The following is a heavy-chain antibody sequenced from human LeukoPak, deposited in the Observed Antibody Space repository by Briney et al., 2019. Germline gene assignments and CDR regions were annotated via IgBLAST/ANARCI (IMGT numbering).Heavy chain of an antibody. CDR1: GGSISSSSYY. D-gene: IGHD5-18*01. J-gene: IGHJ6*03. CDR2: IYYSGST. Sequence: PSETLSLTCTVSGGSISSSSYYWGWIRQPPGKGLEWIGYIYYSGSTNYNPSLKSRVTISVDTSKNQFSLKLSSVTAADTAVYYCARVGLGLDTAMVTYYYYYYMDVWGKGTTVTVSS. V-gene: IGHV4-61*05. CDR3: ARVGLGLDTAMVTYYYYYYMDV.